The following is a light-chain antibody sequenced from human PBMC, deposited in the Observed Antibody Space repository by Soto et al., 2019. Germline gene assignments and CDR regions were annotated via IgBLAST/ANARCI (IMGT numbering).Light chain of an antibody. J-gene: IGLJ3*02. V-gene: IGLV2-14*01. Sequence: QSALTQPASVSGSPGQSITISCTGTSSDVGGYNYVSWCQQHPGKAPKLMIYDVSNRPSGVSNRFSGSKSGNTASLTISGLQAEDEADYYCSSYTSSSTLEFGGGTKLTVL. CDR1: SSDVGGYNY. CDR2: DVS. CDR3: SSYTSSSTLE.